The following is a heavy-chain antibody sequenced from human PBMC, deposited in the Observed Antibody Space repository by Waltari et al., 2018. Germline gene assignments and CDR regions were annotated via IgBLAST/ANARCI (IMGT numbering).Heavy chain of an antibody. J-gene: IGHJ4*02. Sequence: LLESGGAVVQPGRALRLSCPASGVTIRCLGMDWVRQAPGKGLECVAVIWYDGSTKYYSDSVKGRFSISRDNDKNMLYLEMKSLSVEDTAVYYCVKEGDFWSSPKYYFDSWGPGTPITVSS. V-gene: IGHV3-33*06. CDR1: GVTIRCLG. D-gene: IGHD3-3*01. CDR3: VKEGDFWSSPKYYFDS. CDR2: IWYDGSTK.